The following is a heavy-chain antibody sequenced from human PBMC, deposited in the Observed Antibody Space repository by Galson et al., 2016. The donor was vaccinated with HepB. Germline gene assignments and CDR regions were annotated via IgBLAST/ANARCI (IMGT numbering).Heavy chain of an antibody. V-gene: IGHV3-48*03. CDR3: ARDFRAVNRLKMDV. J-gene: IGHJ6*02. Sequence: SLRLSCAASGFAFSTFAIYWVRQAPGKGLEWVSYISSNGYTTYYADSVKGRFTISRDNAKNSLYLQMNSLRAEDTAVYYCARDFRAVNRLKMDVWGQGTTVTVSS. D-gene: IGHD3-10*01. CDR1: GFAFSTFA. CDR2: ISSNGYTT.